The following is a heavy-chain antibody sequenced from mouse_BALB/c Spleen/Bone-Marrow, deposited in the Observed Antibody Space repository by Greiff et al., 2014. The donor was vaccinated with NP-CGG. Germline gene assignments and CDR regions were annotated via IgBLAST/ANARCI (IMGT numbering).Heavy chain of an antibody. CDR1: GFAFSSYD. J-gene: IGHJ1*01. V-gene: IGHV5-12-1*01. D-gene: IGHD1-2*01. Sequence: VMLVESGGGLVKPGGSLKLSCAASGFAFSSYDMSWVRQTPERRLEWVAYISSGGGSTYYPDTVKGRFTISRDNAKNTLYLQMSSLKSEDTAMYYCARQGYGYVDFDVWGAGTTVTVSS. CDR2: ISSGGGST. CDR3: ARQGYGYVDFDV.